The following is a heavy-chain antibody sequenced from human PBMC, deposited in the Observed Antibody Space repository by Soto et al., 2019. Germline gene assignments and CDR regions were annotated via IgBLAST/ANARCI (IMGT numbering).Heavy chain of an antibody. J-gene: IGHJ4*02. CDR3: ARARAPTVAKI. D-gene: IGHD4-17*01. CDR1: GGSISSGGYY. CDR2: IYYSGST. V-gene: IGHV4-31*03. Sequence: PSETLSLTCTVSGGSISSGGYYWSWIRQHPGKGLEWIGYIYYSGSTYYSPSLKSRVTISVDTSMNQFSLKLSSVTAADTAVYYCARARAPTVAKIWGQGTLVTVSS.